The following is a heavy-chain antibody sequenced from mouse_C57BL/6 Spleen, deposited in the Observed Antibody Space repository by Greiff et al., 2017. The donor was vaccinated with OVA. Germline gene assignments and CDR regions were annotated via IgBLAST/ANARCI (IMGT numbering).Heavy chain of an antibody. J-gene: IGHJ2*01. CDR2: ISSGSSTI. CDR3: ANWCPWYYGY. CDR1: GFTFSDYG. D-gene: IGHD1-1*02. V-gene: IGHV5-17*01. Sequence: EVKLMESGGGLVKPGGSLKLSCAASGFTFSDYGMHWVRQAPEKGLEWVAYISSGSSTIYYADTVKGRFTISRANAKNTLFLQMTGLRSEDTAMYYCANWCPWYYGYWGQGTTLTVSS.